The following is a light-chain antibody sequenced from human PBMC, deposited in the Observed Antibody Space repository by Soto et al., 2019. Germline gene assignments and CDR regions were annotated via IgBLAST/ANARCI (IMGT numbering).Light chain of an antibody. CDR1: SGSIASNY. CDR2: EDN. V-gene: IGLV6-57*03. J-gene: IGLJ2*01. CDR3: QSYESSIPVV. Sequence: NFMLTQPHSVSESPGKTVTISCTRSSGSIASNYVQWYQQRPGSAPTTVIYEDNQRPSGVPDRFSGSIDSSSNSASLTISGLKTEEEADDSCQSYESSIPVVFGGGTKLTVL.